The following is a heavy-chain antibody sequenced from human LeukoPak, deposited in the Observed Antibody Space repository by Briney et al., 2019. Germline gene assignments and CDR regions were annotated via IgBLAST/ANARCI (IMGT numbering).Heavy chain of an antibody. CDR3: ARGAAYFDF. Sequence: GGSLRLSCAASGFTFSDYWMSWVRQAPGKGLEWVASIKQDGSEKYYVDSVKGRFTISRDNAKSSLYLQMNSLRAEDTAVYYCARGAAYFDFWGQGTLVTVSS. D-gene: IGHD6-25*01. V-gene: IGHV3-7*01. CDR2: IKQDGSEK. J-gene: IGHJ4*02. CDR1: GFTFSDYW.